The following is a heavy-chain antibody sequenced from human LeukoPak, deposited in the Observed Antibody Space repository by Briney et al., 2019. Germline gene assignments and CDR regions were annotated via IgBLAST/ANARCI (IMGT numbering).Heavy chain of an antibody. CDR1: GGTFSSYA. Sequence: GSSVKVSRKASGGTFSSYAISWVRQSPGQGLEWMGGIIPIFGTANYAQKFQGRVTITTDESTSTAYMELSSLRSEDTAVYYCARGLRGYYDSSGYYGFDYWGQGTLVTVSS. D-gene: IGHD3-22*01. J-gene: IGHJ4*02. CDR2: IIPIFGTA. V-gene: IGHV1-69*05. CDR3: ARGLRGYYDSSGYYGFDY.